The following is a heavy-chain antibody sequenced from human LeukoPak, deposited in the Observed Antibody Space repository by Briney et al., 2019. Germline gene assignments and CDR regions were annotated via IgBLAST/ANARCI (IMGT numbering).Heavy chain of an antibody. D-gene: IGHD5-18*01. Sequence: PGRSLRLSCAASGFTFSSYSMNWVRQAPGKGLEWVSSISSSSSYIYYADSVKGRFTISRENDKNSLYLQMNSLRAGDTAVYYCARDSESGHDTVFDYWGQGTLVTVSS. J-gene: IGHJ4*02. CDR3: ARDSESGHDTVFDY. V-gene: IGHV3-21*01. CDR1: GFTFSSYS. CDR2: ISSSSSYI.